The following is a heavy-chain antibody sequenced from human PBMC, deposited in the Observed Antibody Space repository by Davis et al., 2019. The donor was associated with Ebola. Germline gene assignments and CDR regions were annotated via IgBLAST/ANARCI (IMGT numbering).Heavy chain of an antibody. Sequence: SETLSLTCTVSGGSISSYYWSWIRQPPGKGLEWIGYTYYSGSTNYNPSLKSRVTISVDTSKNQFSLKLSSVTAADTAVYYCAGGGVRVRYYYYGMDVWGQGTTVTVSS. D-gene: IGHD3-10*01. CDR2: TYYSGST. CDR3: AGGGVRVRYYYYGMDV. V-gene: IGHV4-59*12. CDR1: GGSISSYY. J-gene: IGHJ6*02.